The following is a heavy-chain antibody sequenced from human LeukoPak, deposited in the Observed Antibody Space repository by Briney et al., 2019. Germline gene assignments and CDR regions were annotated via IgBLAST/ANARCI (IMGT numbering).Heavy chain of an antibody. Sequence: PETLSLTCTVSVGSICSYYWSWIRQPPGKGLEWIGYIYYSGSTNYNPSLKSRVTISVDTSKNQFSLKLSSVTAADTAVYYCARDSGYNYFDYWGQGTLVTVSS. D-gene: IGHD5-12*01. J-gene: IGHJ4*02. CDR1: VGSICSYY. CDR2: IYYSGST. CDR3: ARDSGYNYFDY. V-gene: IGHV4-59*01.